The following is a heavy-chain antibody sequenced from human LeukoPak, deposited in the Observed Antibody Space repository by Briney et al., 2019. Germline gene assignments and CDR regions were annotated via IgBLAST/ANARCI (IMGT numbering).Heavy chain of an antibody. CDR1: GYSISSGYY. J-gene: IGHJ5*02. CDR2: MYHSGST. D-gene: IGHD3-3*01. CDR3: ARDGRIRFPVTNWFDP. Sequence: SETLSLTSRVSGYSISSGYYWGWIRQPPGKGLEWIGSMYHSGSTYYNPSLKSRVTISVDTSKNQFSLKLSSVTAADTAVYYCARDGRIRFPVTNWFDPWGQGTLVTVSS. V-gene: IGHV4-38-2*02.